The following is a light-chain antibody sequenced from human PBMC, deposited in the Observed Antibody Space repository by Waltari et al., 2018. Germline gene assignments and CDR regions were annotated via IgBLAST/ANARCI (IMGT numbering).Light chain of an antibody. CDR3: QHYVNLPVT. CDR1: QSGSRA. Sequence: EIVLTQSPGTLSLSPGERAPLSCRASQSGSRALAWYQQKPGQAPRLLIYAASTSATGVPDRFSGSGSGTDFSLTISRLDPEDFAVYYCQHYVNLPVTFGQGTKVEI. CDR2: AAS. V-gene: IGKV3-20*01. J-gene: IGKJ1*01.